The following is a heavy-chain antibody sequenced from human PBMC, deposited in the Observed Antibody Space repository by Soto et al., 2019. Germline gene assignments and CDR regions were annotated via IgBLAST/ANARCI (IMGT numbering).Heavy chain of an antibody. CDR3: ARPYGFRSGSGHFDY. J-gene: IGHJ4*02. V-gene: IGHV1-18*01. Sequence: APVKVSCKASVYTFPSYGITWVQQAPGHGLEWMGWISAYNGNTNYTQKLQGRVTMTTDTSTSTAYRKLRSLRSDDTAVYYCARPYGFRSGSGHFDYWGQGTLVTVSS. CDR2: ISAYNGNT. D-gene: IGHD3-3*01. CDR1: VYTFPSYG.